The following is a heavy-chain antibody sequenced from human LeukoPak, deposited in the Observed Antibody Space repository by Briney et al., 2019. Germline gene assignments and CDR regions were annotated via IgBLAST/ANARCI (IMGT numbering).Heavy chain of an antibody. Sequence: GGSLRLSCAASGFTFNSYGMHWVRQAPGKGLEWVAFIRYDGTNTYYADSVKGRFTISRDNSKNTLYLQMNSLRAEDTALYYCAKGSYCSGGSCYFGLSGYFDYWGQGTLVTVSS. J-gene: IGHJ4*02. CDR3: AKGSYCSGGSCYFGLSGYFDY. D-gene: IGHD2-15*01. CDR2: IRYDGTNT. CDR1: GFTFNSYG. V-gene: IGHV3-30*02.